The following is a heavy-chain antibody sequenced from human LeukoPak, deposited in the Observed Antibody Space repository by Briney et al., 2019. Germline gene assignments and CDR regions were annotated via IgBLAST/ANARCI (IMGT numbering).Heavy chain of an antibody. CDR3: ARDRDILTGYYMFDY. CDR1: GYTFTGYY. V-gene: IGHV1-2*02. Sequence: ASVKVSCKASGYTFTGYYMHWVRQAPGQGLEWMGWINPNSGGTNYAQKFQGRVTMTRDTSISTAYMEPSRLRSDDTAVYYCARDRDILTGYYMFDYWGQGTLVTVSS. J-gene: IGHJ4*02. D-gene: IGHD3-9*01. CDR2: INPNSGGT.